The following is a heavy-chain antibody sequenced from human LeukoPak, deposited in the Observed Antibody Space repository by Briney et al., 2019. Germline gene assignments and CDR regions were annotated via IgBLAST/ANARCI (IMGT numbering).Heavy chain of an antibody. CDR3: AKAGYGSSWYVPDY. CDR2: ISGSGGST. J-gene: IGHJ4*02. D-gene: IGHD6-13*01. Sequence: GGSLRLACAASGFSFSSYAMSWVRQAPGKGLEWVSAISGSGGSTYYADSVKGRFTISRDNSKNTLYLQMNSLRAEDTAVYYCAKAGYGSSWYVPDYWGQGTLVTVSS. V-gene: IGHV3-23*01. CDR1: GFSFSSYA.